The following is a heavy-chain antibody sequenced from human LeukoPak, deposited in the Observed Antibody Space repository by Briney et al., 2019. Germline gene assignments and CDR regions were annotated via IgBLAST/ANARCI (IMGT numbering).Heavy chain of an antibody. CDR3: ARGYGLADY. CDR2: ISSSSSTI. Sequence: GGSLRLSCAASGFTFSSYSMNWVRQAPGKGLEWVSYISSSSSTIYYADSVGGRFTISRDNAKNSLYLQMNSLRAEDTAVYYCARGYGLADYWGQGTLVTVSS. CDR1: GFTFSSYS. J-gene: IGHJ4*02. D-gene: IGHD4-17*01. V-gene: IGHV3-48*01.